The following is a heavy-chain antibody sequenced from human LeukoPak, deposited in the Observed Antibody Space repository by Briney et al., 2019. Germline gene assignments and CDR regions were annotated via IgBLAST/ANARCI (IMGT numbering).Heavy chain of an antibody. J-gene: IGHJ4*02. Sequence: SLKISCKGSGYSFTSYWIXWGRRMPGXGXXWMGIIYPGDSDTRYSPSFQGQVTISADKSISTAYLQWSSLKASDTAMYYCARRGYYDSSFDYWGQGTLVTVSS. CDR2: IYPGDSDT. CDR3: ARRGYYDSSFDY. V-gene: IGHV5-51*01. CDR1: GYSFTSYW. D-gene: IGHD3-22*01.